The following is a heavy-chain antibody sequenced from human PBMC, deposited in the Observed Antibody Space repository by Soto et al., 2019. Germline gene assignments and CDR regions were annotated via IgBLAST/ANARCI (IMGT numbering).Heavy chain of an antibody. V-gene: IGHV1-2*02. CDR1: VYTFTSYP. CDR3: ARSSAAGTSYYYYGMDV. J-gene: IGHJ6*02. CDR2: INSYGGGT. D-gene: IGHD6-13*01. Sequence: GXSVKISCKGSVYTFTSYPIQWVRQAPGQGLEWMGCINSYGGGTNYAQKFQGRVTMTRDTSISTAYIELSRLRSDDTAVYYCARSSAAGTSYYYYGMDVRGQGPTGTFSS.